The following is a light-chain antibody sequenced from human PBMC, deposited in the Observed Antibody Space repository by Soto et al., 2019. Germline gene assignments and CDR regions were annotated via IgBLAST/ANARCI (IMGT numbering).Light chain of an antibody. CDR3: CSYAGSSTAV. J-gene: IGLJ2*01. Sequence: QSVLTQPASVSGSPGQSITISCTGTSSDVGSYDLVSWYQQYPGKAPKLMIYEGSKRPSGVSNRCSGSKSGNTASLTISGLQAEDEADYYRCSYAGSSTAVLGGGPTLTVL. V-gene: IGLV2-23*01. CDR1: SSDVGSYDL. CDR2: EGS.